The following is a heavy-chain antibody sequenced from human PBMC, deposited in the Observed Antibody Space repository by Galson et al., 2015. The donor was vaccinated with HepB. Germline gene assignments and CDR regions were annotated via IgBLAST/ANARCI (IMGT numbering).Heavy chain of an antibody. CDR3: TGDRFETNPMDVVPGTIVK. CDR1: GFTFSRYG. Sequence: SLRLSCAASGFTFSRYGMQWVRQAPGKGLEWVADIRYDGRNKYYADSVRGRFTISRDNSKKTLYPQMGSMRDEDTAVYYCTGDRFETNPMDVVPGTIVKWGQGTLVTVSS. V-gene: IGHV3-33*01. D-gene: IGHD1-1*01. J-gene: IGHJ4*02. CDR2: IRYDGRNK.